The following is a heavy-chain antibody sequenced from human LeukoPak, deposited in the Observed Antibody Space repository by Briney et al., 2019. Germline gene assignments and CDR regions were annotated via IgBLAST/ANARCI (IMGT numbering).Heavy chain of an antibody. CDR2: IYYSGST. V-gene: IGHV4-39*07. CDR1: GGSISSSSYY. D-gene: IGHD4-23*01. CDR3: ASGTGGGNPFDY. Sequence: SSETLSLTCTVSGGSISSSSYYWGWIRQPPGKGLEWIGSIYYSGSTYYNPSLKSRVTISVDTSKNQFSLKLGSVTAADTAVYYCASGTGGGNPFDYWGQGTLVTVSS. J-gene: IGHJ4*02.